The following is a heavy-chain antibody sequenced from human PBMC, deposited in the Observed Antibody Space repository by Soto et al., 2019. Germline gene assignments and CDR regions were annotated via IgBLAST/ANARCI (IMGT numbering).Heavy chain of an antibody. CDR2: MYYSGST. CDR1: GDSNSISSYY. V-gene: IGHV4-39*07. J-gene: IGHJ4*02. D-gene: IGHD7-27*01. Sequence: SEALSLTCTISGDSNSISSYYWAWIRQPPGKGLEWIGSMYYSGSTYNNPSLKSRVTISVDTSKNQFSLKLSSVTAADTAVYYCARGPLTRFFDYWGQGTLVTVSS. CDR3: ARGPLTRFFDY.